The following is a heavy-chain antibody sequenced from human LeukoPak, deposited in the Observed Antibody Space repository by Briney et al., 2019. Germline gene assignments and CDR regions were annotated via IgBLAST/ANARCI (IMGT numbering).Heavy chain of an antibody. CDR2: ISGSGGST. D-gene: IGHD1-26*01. J-gene: IGHJ6*03. CDR1: GFTFSSYG. Sequence: HPGGSLRLSCAASGFTFSSYGMSWVRQAPGKGLEWVSAISGSGGSTYYADSVKGRFTISRDNAKNSLSLQMNSLRAEDTAVYYCARDPYNGSYGDDYYYYMDVWGKGTTVTISS. CDR3: ARDPYNGSYGDDYYYYMDV. V-gene: IGHV3-23*01.